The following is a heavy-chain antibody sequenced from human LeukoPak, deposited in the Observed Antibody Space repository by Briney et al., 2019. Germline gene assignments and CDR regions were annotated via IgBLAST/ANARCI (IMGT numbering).Heavy chain of an antibody. D-gene: IGHD2-15*01. V-gene: IGHV5-51*01. CDR3: AREGGFYCSGGSCYFDF. CDR1: GYTFTSHW. J-gene: IGHJ4*02. CDR2: IYPDDSDT. Sequence: GESLKISCKGTGYTFTSHWIGWVRQMPGKGLEWMGIIYPDDSDTIYSPPFQGQVTISADRSTNIAYLQWSSLKASDTAMYYCAREGGFYCSGGSCYFDFWGQGTLVTVSS.